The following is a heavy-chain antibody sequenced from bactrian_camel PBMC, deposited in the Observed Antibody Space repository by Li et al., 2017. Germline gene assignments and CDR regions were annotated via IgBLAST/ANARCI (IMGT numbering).Heavy chain of an antibody. CDR2: ISPVGGT. J-gene: IGHJ4*01. Sequence: VQLVESGGGSVEAGGSLRLSCAVSGFVYSWYCMGWFRQAPGKDREGVGFISPVGGTYYTDSVKGRFTISQDNAKNTVYLQMNRLKPEDTGMYYCAAAAGWSSQYCAGGYFRAGAYYGQGTQVTVS. CDR1: GFVYSWYC. V-gene: IGHV3S55*01. D-gene: IGHD7*01.